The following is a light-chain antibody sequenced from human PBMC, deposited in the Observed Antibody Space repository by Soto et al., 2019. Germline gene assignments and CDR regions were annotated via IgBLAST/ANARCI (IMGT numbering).Light chain of an antibody. V-gene: IGLV2-14*01. J-gene: IGLJ1*01. CDR1: SSDVGGYNY. CDR2: EVS. CDR3: SSYTSSITYV. Sequence: QSVLTQPASVSGSPGQSITISCTGTSSDVGGYNYVSWYQQHPGKAPKLMIYEVSNRPSGVSNCFSGSKSGNTASLTISGLQAEDEADYYCSSYTSSITYVFGTGTKLTVL.